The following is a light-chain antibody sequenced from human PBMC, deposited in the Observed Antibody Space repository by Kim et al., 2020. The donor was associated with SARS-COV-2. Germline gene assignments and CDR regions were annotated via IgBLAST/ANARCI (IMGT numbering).Light chain of an antibody. Sequence: GNTVTISCTRPSGNIADNYVQWYQQRPGSAPTIVIYEDSERPSGVPDRFSGSIDTSSSSASLTISGLKTEDAADYYCQSYDISNVIFGGGTQLTVL. V-gene: IGLV6-57*03. CDR1: SGNIADNY. CDR2: EDS. J-gene: IGLJ2*01. CDR3: QSYDISNVI.